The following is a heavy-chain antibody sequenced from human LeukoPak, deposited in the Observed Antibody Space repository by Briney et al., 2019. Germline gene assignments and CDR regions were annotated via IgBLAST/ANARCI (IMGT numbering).Heavy chain of an antibody. CDR1: GLSVSSNF. V-gene: IGHV3-53*01. CDR2: IYGGGST. J-gene: IGHJ4*02. CDR3: ARARALSTGYSSGRPLDY. D-gene: IGHD6-19*01. Sequence: PGGSLRLPCAATGLSVSSNFMSWVRQAPGKGLEWVSVIYGGGSTYYADSVKGRFTISRDTPKNTLYLQMNSLRAEDTAVYYCARARALSTGYSSGRPLDYWGQGTLVTVSS.